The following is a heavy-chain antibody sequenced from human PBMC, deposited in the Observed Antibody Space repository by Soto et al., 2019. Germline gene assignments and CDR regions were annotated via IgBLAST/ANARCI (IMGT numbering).Heavy chain of an antibody. J-gene: IGHJ4*02. CDR2: IYYSGST. Sequence: SETLSLTCTVSGGSISSSSYYWGWIRQPPGKGLEWIGSIYYSGSTYYNPSLKSRVTISVDTSKNQFSLKLSSVTAADTAVYYCARHRRRWELPLTDPGQGEFDYWGQGTLVTVSS. D-gene: IGHD1-26*01. CDR3: ARHRRRWELPLTDPGQGEFDY. V-gene: IGHV4-39*01. CDR1: GGSISSSSYY.